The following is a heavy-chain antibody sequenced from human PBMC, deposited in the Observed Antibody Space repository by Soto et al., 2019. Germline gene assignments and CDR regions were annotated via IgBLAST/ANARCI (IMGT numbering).Heavy chain of an antibody. Sequence: QVQLVQSGAEVKKPGASVKVSCKASGYTFTSYYMHWVRQAPGQGLEWMGIINPSGGSTSYAQRVQSRVTMTRDTSTSTVYMELSSLRSEDTAVYYCARDHSGSYDYWGQGTLVTVSS. CDR2: INPSGGST. CDR3: ARDHSGSYDY. CDR1: GYTFTSYY. J-gene: IGHJ4*02. D-gene: IGHD1-26*01. V-gene: IGHV1-46*03.